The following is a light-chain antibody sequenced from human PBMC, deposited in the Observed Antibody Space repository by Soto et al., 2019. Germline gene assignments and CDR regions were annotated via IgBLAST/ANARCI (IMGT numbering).Light chain of an antibody. Sequence: DVQMTQSPSSLSASVGDSVTIACRASQTVSKFVNWYQQKPGKVPDLLIYSASTLYSGVPSRFSGSGSGTEFTPTISNLQPEDFATYYCQQTYSLPRTFAQGTKMDIK. V-gene: IGKV1-39*01. CDR3: QQTYSLPRT. CDR2: SAS. CDR1: QTVSKF. J-gene: IGKJ1*01.